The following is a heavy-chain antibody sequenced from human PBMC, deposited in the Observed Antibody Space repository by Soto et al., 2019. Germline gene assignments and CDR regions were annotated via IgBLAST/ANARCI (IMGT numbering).Heavy chain of an antibody. V-gene: IGHV3-9*01. CDR2: ISWNSGSI. D-gene: IGHD6-13*01. CDR3: ANDSEYSSRSPYGGVAY. Sequence: EVQLVESGGGLVQPGRSLRLSCAASGFTFDDYAMHWVRQAPGKGLEWVSGISWNSGSIGYADSVKGRFTISRDNAKNSLDLQMNSLREEATALYYCANDSEYSSRSPYGGVAYWGQGTLVTVSS. J-gene: IGHJ4*02. CDR1: GFTFDDYA.